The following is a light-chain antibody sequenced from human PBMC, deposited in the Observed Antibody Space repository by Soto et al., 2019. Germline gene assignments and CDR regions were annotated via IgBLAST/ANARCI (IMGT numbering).Light chain of an antibody. J-gene: IGLJ2*01. Sequence: QSVLTQPASVSGSPGQSITISCTGTRSDVGCYNSIAWYQQHPDKAPRVVIFEVTKRPSGISDRFSGSKSGYTASLTISGLQDEDEADYFCFSYAGNSILLFGGGTKLTVL. CDR3: FSYAGNSILL. CDR1: RSDVGCYNS. V-gene: IGLV2-23*02. CDR2: EVT.